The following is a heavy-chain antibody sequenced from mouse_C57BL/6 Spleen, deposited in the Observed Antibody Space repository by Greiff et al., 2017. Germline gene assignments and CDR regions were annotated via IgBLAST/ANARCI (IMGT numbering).Heavy chain of an antibody. Sequence: QVQLQQPGAELVRPGTSVKLSCKASGYTFTSYWMHWVKQRPGQGLEWIGVIDPSDSYTNYNQQFKGKATLTVDTSSSTAYMQLSSLTSEDSAVYYCARKGGNYVYFDVWGTGTTVTVSS. D-gene: IGHD2-1*01. CDR1: GYTFTSYW. V-gene: IGHV1-59*01. CDR3: ARKGGNYVYFDV. CDR2: IDPSDSYT. J-gene: IGHJ1*03.